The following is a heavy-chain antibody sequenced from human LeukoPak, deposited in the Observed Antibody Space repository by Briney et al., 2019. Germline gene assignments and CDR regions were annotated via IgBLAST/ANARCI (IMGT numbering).Heavy chain of an antibody. Sequence: GGSLRLSCAASGFTFSSYWMHWVRQAPGKGLVWVSRVSSDGSSTTYADSVKGRFTISRDNAKNTLYLQMNSLRAEDTAVYYCARDSGISAYVEYWGQGTLVTVSS. V-gene: IGHV3-74*01. CDR3: ARDSGISAYVEY. CDR1: GFTFSSYW. D-gene: IGHD2-15*01. J-gene: IGHJ4*02. CDR2: VSSDGSST.